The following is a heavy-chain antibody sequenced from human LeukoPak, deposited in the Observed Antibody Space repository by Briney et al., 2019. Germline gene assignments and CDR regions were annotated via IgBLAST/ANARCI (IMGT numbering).Heavy chain of an antibody. CDR2: ISSSSSYI. CDR3: AMYYYDSSGYSPWYYYYYGMDV. CDR1: GFTFSSYS. V-gene: IGHV3-21*01. J-gene: IGHJ6*02. Sequence: GGSLRLSCAASGFTFSSYSMNWVRQAPGKGLEWVSSISSSSSYIYYADSVKGRFTISRDNSKNTLYLQMNSLRAEDTAVYYCAMYYYDSSGYSPWYYYYYGMDVWGQGTTVTVSS. D-gene: IGHD3-22*01.